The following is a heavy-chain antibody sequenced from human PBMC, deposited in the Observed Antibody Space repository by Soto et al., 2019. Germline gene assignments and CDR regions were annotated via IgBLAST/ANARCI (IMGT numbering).Heavy chain of an antibody. CDR3: ASRVIEIGIDY. Sequence: PSETLSLTCAVSGGSISSGGYSWSWIRQPPGKGLEWIGYIYHSGSTYYNPSLKSRVTISVDRSKNQFSLKLSSVTAADTAVYYCASRVIEIGIDYWGQGTLVTVSS. CDR2: IYHSGST. D-gene: IGHD3-22*01. CDR1: GGSISSGGYS. J-gene: IGHJ4*02. V-gene: IGHV4-30-2*01.